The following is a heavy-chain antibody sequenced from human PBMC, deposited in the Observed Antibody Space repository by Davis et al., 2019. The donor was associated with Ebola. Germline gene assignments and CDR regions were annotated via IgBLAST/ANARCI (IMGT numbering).Heavy chain of an antibody. J-gene: IGHJ5*01. Sequence: SETLSLTCAVYGGSFSGYYWSWIRQPPGKGLEWIGEINHSGSTNYNPSLKSRVTISVDTSKNQFSLKLNSVTAADTAVYYCARGLGLGWFDSWGRGTLVTVSS. CDR1: GGSFSGYY. CDR3: ARGLGLGWFDS. CDR2: INHSGST. V-gene: IGHV4-34*01.